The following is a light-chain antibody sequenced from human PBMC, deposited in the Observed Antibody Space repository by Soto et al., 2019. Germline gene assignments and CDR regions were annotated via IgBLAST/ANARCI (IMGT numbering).Light chain of an antibody. Sequence: SPGTLSLSPGERATLSCRASQSVSSSYLAWYQQKPGQAPRLLIYGASSRATGIPDRFSGSGSGTDFTLTISSLQSEDFAVYYCQQYNNWPPWTFGQGTKVDIK. J-gene: IGKJ1*01. V-gene: IGKV3-20*01. CDR2: GAS. CDR3: QQYNNWPPWT. CDR1: QSVSSSY.